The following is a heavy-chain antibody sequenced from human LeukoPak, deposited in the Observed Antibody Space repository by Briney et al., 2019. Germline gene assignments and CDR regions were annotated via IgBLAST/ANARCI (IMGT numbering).Heavy chain of an antibody. Sequence: GGSLRLSCAASGFTVSSNYMSWVRQAPGKGLEWVSVIYSGGSTYYADSVKGRFTISRDNSKNTLYLQMDSLRAEDTAVYYCARGFSDDYGAHYYGMDVWGQGTTVTVSS. D-gene: IGHD4-17*01. CDR3: ARGFSDDYGAHYYGMDV. CDR1: GFTVSSNY. CDR2: IYSGGST. V-gene: IGHV3-66*01. J-gene: IGHJ6*02.